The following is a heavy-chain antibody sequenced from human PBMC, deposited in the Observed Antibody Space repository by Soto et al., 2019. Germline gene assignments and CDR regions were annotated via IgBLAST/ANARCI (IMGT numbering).Heavy chain of an antibody. CDR2: ISGSGGST. D-gene: IGHD6-13*01. J-gene: IGHJ6*02. V-gene: IGHV3-23*01. CDR3: VLGEQLGLYDYYGMDV. CDR1: GFTFSSYA. Sequence: EVQLLESGGGLVQPGGSLRLSCAASGFTFSSYAMSWVRQAPGKGLEWVSAISGSGGSTYYADSVKGRFTISRDNSKNTLYLQMNSLRAEDTAVYYCVLGEQLGLYDYYGMDVWGQGTTVTVSS.